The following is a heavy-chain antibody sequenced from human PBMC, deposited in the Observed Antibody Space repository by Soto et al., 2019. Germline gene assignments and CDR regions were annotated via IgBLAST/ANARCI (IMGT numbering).Heavy chain of an antibody. V-gene: IGHV1-8*01. CDR2: MNPNSGNT. J-gene: IGHJ6*03. CDR3: ARPSTYSSSSGYYYYMDV. CDR1: GYTFTSYD. Sequence: ASVKVSCKASGYTFTSYDINGVRQATGQGLEWMGWMNPNSGNTGYAQKFQGRVTMTRNTSISTAYMELSSLRSEDTAVYYCARPSTYSSSSGYYYYMDVWGKETTVTVSS. D-gene: IGHD6-6*01.